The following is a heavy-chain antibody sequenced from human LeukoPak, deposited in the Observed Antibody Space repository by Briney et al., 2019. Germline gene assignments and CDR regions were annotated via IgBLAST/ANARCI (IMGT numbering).Heavy chain of an antibody. V-gene: IGHV4-39*01. CDR2: IYYSGST. D-gene: IGHD1-26*01. Sequence: SETLSLTCTVSGGSISSSSYYWGWIRQPPGKGLEWIGSIYYSGSTYYNPSLKSRVTISVDTSKNQFSLKLSSVTAADTAVYYCARLASLHSGSYWGWFGPWGQGTLVTVSS. J-gene: IGHJ5*02. CDR1: GGSISSSSYY. CDR3: ARLASLHSGSYWGWFGP.